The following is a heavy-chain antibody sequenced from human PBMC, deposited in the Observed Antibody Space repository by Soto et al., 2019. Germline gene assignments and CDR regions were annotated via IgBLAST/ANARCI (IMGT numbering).Heavy chain of an antibody. CDR2: ISAYNGNT. J-gene: IGHJ6*02. CDR1: GYTFTSYG. V-gene: IGHV1-18*01. D-gene: IGHD6-19*01. Sequence: ASVKVSCKASGYTFTSYGISWVRQAPGQGLEWMGWISAYNGNTNYAQKFQGRVTITADKSTSTAYMELSSLRSEDTAVYYCARESREYTAVAGTGPPGGYYYYYYGMDVWGQGTTVTVSS. CDR3: ARESREYTAVAGTGPPGGYYYYYYGMDV.